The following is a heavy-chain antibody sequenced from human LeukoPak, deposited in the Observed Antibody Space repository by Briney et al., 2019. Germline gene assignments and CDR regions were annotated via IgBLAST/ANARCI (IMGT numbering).Heavy chain of an antibody. J-gene: IGHJ6*03. V-gene: IGHV3-30*01. CDR2: ISYDGSNK. Sequence: GGSLRLSCAASGFTFSSYAMHWVRQAPGKGLEWVAVISYDGSNKYYADSVKGRFTISRDNSKNTLYLQMNSLRAEDTAVYYCARSRRITGTKNFDPGADYYYYMDVWGKGTTVTVSS. CDR3: ARSRRITGTKNFDPGADYYYYMDV. D-gene: IGHD1-7*01. CDR1: GFTFSSYA.